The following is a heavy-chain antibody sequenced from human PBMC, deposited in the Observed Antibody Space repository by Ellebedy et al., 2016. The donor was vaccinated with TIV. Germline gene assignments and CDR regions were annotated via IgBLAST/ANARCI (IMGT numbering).Heavy chain of an antibody. Sequence: GESLKISCAVSGFTSNSYAMSWVRQAPGKGLEWVSTISDSGDYTYYADSVRARFIISRDNSRNSVYVQMSSLRAEDTAVYYCVREGVPRGFDIWGQGTMVTVSS. J-gene: IGHJ3*02. CDR2: ISDSGDYT. CDR1: GFTSNSYA. CDR3: VREGVPRGFDI. D-gene: IGHD2-2*01. V-gene: IGHV3-23*01.